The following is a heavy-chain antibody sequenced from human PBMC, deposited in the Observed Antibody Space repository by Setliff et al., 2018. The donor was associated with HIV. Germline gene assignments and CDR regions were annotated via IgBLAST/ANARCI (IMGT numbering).Heavy chain of an antibody. CDR1: GGSFSNYY. D-gene: IGHD2-8*01. CDR2: ISISGDT. V-gene: IGHV4-4*07. J-gene: IGHJ4*02. Sequence: SETLSLTCAVYGGSFSNYYWSWIRQPPGKRLEWIGRISISGDTNYNPSLKSRATMSLDTSKNQFSLKLNSVTAADTAMYYCARDPTKGVDYWGQGTLVTVSS. CDR3: ARDPTKGVDY.